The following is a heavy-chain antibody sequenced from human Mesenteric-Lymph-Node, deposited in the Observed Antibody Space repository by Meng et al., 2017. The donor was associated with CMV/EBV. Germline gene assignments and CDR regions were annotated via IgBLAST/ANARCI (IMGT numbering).Heavy chain of an antibody. CDR3: ARAEAYCSRTSCYRGRPLDF. J-gene: IGHJ4*02. CDR2: IRYDGSNK. Sequence: GESLKISCAASGFTFSSYGMHWVRQAPGKGLEWVAFIRYDGSNKYYADSVKGRFTISRDNAKNSLYLHMNGLRDEDSAVYYCARAEAYCSRTSCYRGRPLDFWGQGTLVTVSS. V-gene: IGHV3-30*02. D-gene: IGHD2-2*01. CDR1: GFTFSSYG.